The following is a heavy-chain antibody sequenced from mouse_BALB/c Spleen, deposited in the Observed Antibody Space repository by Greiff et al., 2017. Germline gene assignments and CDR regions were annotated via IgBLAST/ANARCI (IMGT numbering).Heavy chain of an antibody. CDR2: IYPGDGDT. CDR3: ARRGLSTVPWYFDV. V-gene: IGHV1-80*01. D-gene: IGHD1-1*01. J-gene: IGHJ1*01. CDR1: GYAFSSYW. Sequence: QVHVKQSGAELVRPGSSVKISCKASGYAFSSYWMNWVKQRPGQGLEWIGQIYPGDGDTNYNGKFKGKATLTADKSSSTAYMQLSSLTSEDSAVYFCARRGLSTVPWYFDVWGAGTTVTVSS.